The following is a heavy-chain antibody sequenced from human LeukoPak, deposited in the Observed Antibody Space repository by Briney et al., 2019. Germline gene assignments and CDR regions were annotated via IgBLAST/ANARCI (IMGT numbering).Heavy chain of an antibody. V-gene: IGHV3-23*01. J-gene: IGHJ4*02. CDR3: ARDRGRYYDSRGFYWGYYFDS. CDR2: ISGSGDST. CDR1: GFTFSTYA. D-gene: IGHD3-22*01. Sequence: GRSLRLSCAASGFTFSTYAVNWVRQAPGKGLEWVSTISGSGDSTYYADSVKGRFTISRDNSKDTLYLQMSSVRVDDTAVYYCARDRGRYYDSRGFYWGYYFDSWGQGILVTVST.